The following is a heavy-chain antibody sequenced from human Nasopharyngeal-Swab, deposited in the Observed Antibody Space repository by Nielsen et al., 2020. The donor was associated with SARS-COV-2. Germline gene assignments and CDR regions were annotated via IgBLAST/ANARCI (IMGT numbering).Heavy chain of an antibody. D-gene: IGHD4-23*01. CDR2: ISGCGGST. CDR3: AKDLGVESPLWFDY. CDR1: GFTFSSYA. J-gene: IGHJ4*02. Sequence: GESLKISCTASGFTFSSYAMSWVRQAPGKGLEWVSEISGCGGSTYYAESVKGRFTISRDNSKNTLYLQMSSLRAEDTAIYYCAKDLGVESPLWFDYWGQGTLLTVSS. V-gene: IGHV3-23*01.